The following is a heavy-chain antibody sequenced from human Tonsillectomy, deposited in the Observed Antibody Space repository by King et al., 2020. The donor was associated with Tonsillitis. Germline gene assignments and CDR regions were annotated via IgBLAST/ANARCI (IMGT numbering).Heavy chain of an antibody. CDR2: ISYDGSNK. J-gene: IGHJ3*02. CDR3: ARTDYDYVWGSYRYPKAFDI. D-gene: IGHD3-16*02. Sequence: VQLVESGGGVVQPGRSLRLSCAASGFTFSSYAMHWVRQAPGKGLEWVAVISYDGSNKYYAASVKGRFTISRDNSKNTLYLQMNSLRAEDTAVYYCARTDYDYVWGSYRYPKAFDIWGQGTMVTVSS. V-gene: IGHV3-30-3*01. CDR1: GFTFSSYA.